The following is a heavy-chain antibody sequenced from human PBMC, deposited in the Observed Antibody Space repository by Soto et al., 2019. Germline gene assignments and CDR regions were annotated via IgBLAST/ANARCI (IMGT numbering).Heavy chain of an antibody. D-gene: IGHD3-10*01. CDR3: ARQRITMVRGKYYFDY. J-gene: IGHJ4*02. V-gene: IGHV4-39*01. Sequence: TLSLTCTVSGGSISSSSYYWGWIRQPPGKGLEWIGSIYYSGSTYYNPSLKSRVTISVDTSKNQFSLKLSSVTAADTAVYYCARQRITMVRGKYYFDYWGQGTLVTV. CDR1: GGSISSSSYY. CDR2: IYYSGST.